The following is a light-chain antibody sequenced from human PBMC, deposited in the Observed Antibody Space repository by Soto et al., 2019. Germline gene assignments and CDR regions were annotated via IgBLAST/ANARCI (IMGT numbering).Light chain of an antibody. CDR2: RSN. V-gene: IGLV1-47*01. CDR3: SSYAGFNQVI. Sequence: QSVLTQPPSASGTPGQRVTISCSGSSSNIENNYVYWYQQLPGTAPKLLIYRSNQRPSGVPDRFSGSKSGTSASLAISGLRSEDEADYYCSSYAGFNQVIFGGGTKLTVL. J-gene: IGLJ2*01. CDR1: SSNIENNY.